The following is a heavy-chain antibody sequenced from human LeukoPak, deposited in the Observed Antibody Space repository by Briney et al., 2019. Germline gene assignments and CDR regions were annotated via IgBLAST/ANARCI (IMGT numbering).Heavy chain of an antibody. D-gene: IGHD3-22*01. CDR1: GGSFSGYY. Sequence: PSETLSLTCAVYGGSFSGYYWSWIRQPPGKGLEWIGSIYYSGSTYYNPSLKSRVTISVDTSKNQFSLKLSSVTAADTAVYYCASRWGYYDSSGYYYVASLDAFDIWGQGTMVTVSS. V-gene: IGHV4-34*01. J-gene: IGHJ3*02. CDR2: IYYSGST. CDR3: ASRWGYYDSSGYYYVASLDAFDI.